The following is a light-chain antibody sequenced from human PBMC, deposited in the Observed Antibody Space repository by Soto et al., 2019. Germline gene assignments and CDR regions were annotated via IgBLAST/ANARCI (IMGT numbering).Light chain of an antibody. J-gene: IGKJ1*01. CDR1: QSINTY. V-gene: IGKV1-39*01. CDR3: QESYSTLWGT. CDR2: GAS. Sequence: DIQMTQSPSSLSASVGDRVIITCRTSQSINTYLNWYQQKPGKTPKLLIYGASSLQSGVPLRFSGSGSGTDFTHTISSLQPEDFATYCRQESYSTLWGTCGQGTKVDIK.